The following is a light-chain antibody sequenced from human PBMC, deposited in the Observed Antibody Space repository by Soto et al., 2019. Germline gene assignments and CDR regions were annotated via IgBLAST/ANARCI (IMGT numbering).Light chain of an antibody. J-gene: IGKJ1*01. Sequence: DIQMTQSPSSLSASVGDRVTITCQASQDISNYLNWYQQKPGKAPKLLIYDASSLESGVPSRFSGSGSGTEFTLTISSLQPDDFATYYCQQYNAYSTFGQGTKVEIK. CDR3: QQYNAYST. CDR2: DAS. V-gene: IGKV1-5*01. CDR1: QDISNY.